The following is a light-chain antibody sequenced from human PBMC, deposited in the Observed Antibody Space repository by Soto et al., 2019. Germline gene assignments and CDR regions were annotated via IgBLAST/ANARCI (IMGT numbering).Light chain of an antibody. J-gene: IGLJ1*01. CDR1: NSDVGIYDF. CDR3: ISYTSDDVRDV. CDR2: EVS. V-gene: IGLV2-14*01. Sequence: QSVLTQPASVSGTPGQSITISCTGSNSDVGIYDFVSWYQHHPGRAPKLIVSEVSHRPSGVSNRFSGSKSGNTASLTISGLQSEDEADYYCISYTSDDVRDVFGTGTKVT.